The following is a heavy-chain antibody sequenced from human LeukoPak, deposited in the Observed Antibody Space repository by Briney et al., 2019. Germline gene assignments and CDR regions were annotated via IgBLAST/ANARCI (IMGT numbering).Heavy chain of an antibody. D-gene: IGHD3-10*01. CDR1: GGSISSGDYY. Sequence: PSETLSLTCTVSGGSISSGDYYWSWIRQPPGKGLEWIGYIYYSGSTYYNPSLKSRVTISVDTSKNQFSLKLSSVTAADTAVYYCARVGGYYYGSGSPAMYNWFDPWGQGTLVTVSS. J-gene: IGHJ5*02. CDR3: ARVGGYYYGSGSPAMYNWFDP. V-gene: IGHV4-30-4*01. CDR2: IYYSGST.